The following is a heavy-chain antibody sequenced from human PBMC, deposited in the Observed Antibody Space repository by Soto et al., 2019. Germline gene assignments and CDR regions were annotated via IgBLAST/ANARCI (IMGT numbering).Heavy chain of an antibody. D-gene: IGHD4-4*01. CDR3: ARRLPYSNYGYDYYGMDV. CDR1: GGTFSSYA. J-gene: IGHJ6*02. Sequence: SVKVSCKASGGTFSSYAISWVRQAPGQGLEWMGGIIPIFGTANYAQKFQGRVTITADESTSTAYMELSSLRSEDTAVYYCARRLPYSNYGYDYYGMDVWGQGTTVTVSS. CDR2: IIPIFGTA. V-gene: IGHV1-69*13.